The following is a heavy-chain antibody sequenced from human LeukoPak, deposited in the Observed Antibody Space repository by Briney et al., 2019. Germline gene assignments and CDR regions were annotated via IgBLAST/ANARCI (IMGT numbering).Heavy chain of an antibody. V-gene: IGHV3-74*01. D-gene: IGHD4-23*01. CDR3: TRGGNYYFDY. CDR1: GFTFSSSW. J-gene: IGHJ4*02. Sequence: GSLRLSCAASGFTFSSSWMHWVRQAPGKGLVWVSRMNSDGKTINYADSVKGRFTISRDNAKNTLYLQMNSLRAEDTAVYFCTRGGNYYFDYWGQGTLVTVSS. CDR2: MNSDGKTI.